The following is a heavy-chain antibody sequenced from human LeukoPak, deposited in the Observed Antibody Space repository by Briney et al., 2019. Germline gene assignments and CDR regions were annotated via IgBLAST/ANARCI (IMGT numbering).Heavy chain of an antibody. D-gene: IGHD3-10*01. V-gene: IGHV3-33*01. J-gene: IGHJ4*02. Sequence: KTGGSLRLSCAASAFTLSTSGMHPVRQAPGKGLEWVAVIWHNGGNKYYADSVRGRFTISRDNSKNTVYLQMNSLRDEDYDGDHGPQAAIGAVETYCVDYWGQGILVTVSS. CDR3: PQAAIGAVETYCVDY. CDR2: IWHNGGNK. CDR1: AFTLSTSG.